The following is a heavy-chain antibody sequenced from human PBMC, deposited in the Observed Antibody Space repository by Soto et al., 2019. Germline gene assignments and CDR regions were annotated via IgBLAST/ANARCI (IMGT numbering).Heavy chain of an antibody. D-gene: IGHD6-13*01. CDR3: ARQPAAVYGMDV. V-gene: IGHV4-34*01. J-gene: IGHJ6*02. CDR2: INHSGST. CDR1: GGSFSGYY. Sequence: QVQLQQWGAGLLKPSETLSLTCAVYGGSFSGYYWSWIRQPPGKGLEWIGEINHSGSTNYNPSLKSRVTISVDTSKNQFSLKLSSVTAADTAVYYCARQPAAVYGMDVWGQGTTVTVSS.